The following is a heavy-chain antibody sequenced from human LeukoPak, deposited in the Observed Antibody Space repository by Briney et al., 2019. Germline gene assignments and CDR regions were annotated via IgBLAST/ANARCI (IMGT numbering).Heavy chain of an antibody. D-gene: IGHD3-22*01. Sequence: GGSLRLSSTTSGFTVGVSAMSGVRQAPGKGLEWVGFIRSKAYGGTTEYAASVKGRFTISRDDSKAIAYLQMNSLKTEDTAVYYCSREVVAATHWFDPWGQGTLVTVSS. CDR1: GFTVGVSA. J-gene: IGHJ5*02. CDR3: SREVVAATHWFDP. V-gene: IGHV3-49*04. CDR2: IRSKAYGGTT.